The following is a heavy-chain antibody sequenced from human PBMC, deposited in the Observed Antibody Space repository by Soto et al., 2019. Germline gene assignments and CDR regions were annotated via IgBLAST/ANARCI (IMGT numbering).Heavy chain of an antibody. CDR3: ALLQVIKGVFYWFDP. Sequence: GASVKVSCKASGGTFSSYAISWVRQAPGQGLEWMGGIIPIFGTANYAQKFQGRVTITADESTSTAYMELSSLRSEDTAVYYCALLQVIKGVFYWFDPWGQGTLVTVSS. CDR1: GGTFSSYA. J-gene: IGHJ5*02. V-gene: IGHV1-69*13. D-gene: IGHD3-22*01. CDR2: IIPIFGTA.